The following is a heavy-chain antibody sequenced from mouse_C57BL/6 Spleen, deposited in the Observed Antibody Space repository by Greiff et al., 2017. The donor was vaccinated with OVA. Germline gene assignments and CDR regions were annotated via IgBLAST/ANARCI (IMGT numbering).Heavy chain of an antibody. CDR2: INPNNGGT. CDR1: GYTFTDYN. Sequence: VQLQQSGPELLKPGASVPIPCKASGYTFTDYNMDWVKQSHGKSLEWIGDINPNNGGTIYTQKFKGKATLTVDKSSSTAYMELRSLTSEDTAVYYCARSNTVVDNFYIGGWGTGVPAIVSS. CDR3: ARSNTVVDNFYIGG. D-gene: IGHD1-1*01. V-gene: IGHV1-18*01. J-gene: IGHJ1*03.